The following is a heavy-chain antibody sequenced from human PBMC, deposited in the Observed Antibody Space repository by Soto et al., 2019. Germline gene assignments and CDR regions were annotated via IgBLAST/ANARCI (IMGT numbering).Heavy chain of an antibody. Sequence: QVQLVESGGGVVQPGRSLRLSCAASGFTFSSYGMHWVRQAPGKGLEWVAVISYDGSNKYYADSVKGRFTISRDNSKNTLYLEMNSLRAEDTAVYYCAKDMYSYGTEWYFDLWGRGTLVTVSS. D-gene: IGHD5-18*01. J-gene: IGHJ2*01. CDR3: AKDMYSYGTEWYFDL. V-gene: IGHV3-30*18. CDR2: ISYDGSNK. CDR1: GFTFSSYG.